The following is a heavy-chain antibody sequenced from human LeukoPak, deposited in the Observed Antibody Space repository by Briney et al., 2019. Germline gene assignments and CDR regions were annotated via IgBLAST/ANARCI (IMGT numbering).Heavy chain of an antibody. Sequence: PGGSLRLSCEASGFTFSSYLMSWVRHAPGQVLELVSNIRDDGGEIYYVDSVKGRFTISRDNAKSSLFLQMNSLRAEDAAVYYCARDKPRGSYYGSIFDSWGQGTLVTVSS. V-gene: IGHV3-7*03. CDR1: GFTFSSYL. CDR3: ARDKPRGSYYGSIFDS. CDR2: IRDDGGEI. D-gene: IGHD1-26*01. J-gene: IGHJ4*02.